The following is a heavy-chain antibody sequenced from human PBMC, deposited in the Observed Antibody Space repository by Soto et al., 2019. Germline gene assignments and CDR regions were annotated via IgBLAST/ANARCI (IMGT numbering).Heavy chain of an antibody. J-gene: IGHJ4*02. D-gene: IGHD2-15*01. CDR3: ARDGYCSGGSCSRGPHYFDY. Sequence: PGGSLRLSCAASGFTFSSYGMHWVRQAPGKGLEWVAVIWYDGSNKYYADSVKGRFTISRDNSKNTLYLQMNSLRAEDTAVYYCARDGYCSGGSCSRGPHYFDYWGQGTLVTVSS. CDR2: IWYDGSNK. V-gene: IGHV3-33*01. CDR1: GFTFSSYG.